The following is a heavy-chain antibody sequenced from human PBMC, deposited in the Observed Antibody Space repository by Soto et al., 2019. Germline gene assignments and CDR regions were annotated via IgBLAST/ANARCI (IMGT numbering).Heavy chain of an antibody. CDR1: GFTFSSYD. D-gene: IGHD2-15*01. CDR2: IGTAGDT. V-gene: IGHV3-13*01. CDR3: ARDRGREYCSGGSCKTGRNWYFDL. Sequence: EVQLVESGGGLVQPGGSLRLSCAASGFTFSSYDMHWVRQATGKGLEWVSAIGTAGDTYYPGSVKGRFTISRENAKNSLYLQMNSLRAGDTTVYYCARDRGREYCSGGSCKTGRNWYFDLWGRGTLVTVSS. J-gene: IGHJ2*01.